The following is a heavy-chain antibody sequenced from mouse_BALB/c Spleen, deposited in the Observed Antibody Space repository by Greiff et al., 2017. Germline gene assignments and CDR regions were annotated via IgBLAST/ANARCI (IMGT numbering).Heavy chain of an antibody. CDR1: GFSLTSYG. J-gene: IGHJ1*01. V-gene: IGHV2-9*02. Sequence: VMLVESGPGLVAPSQSLSITCTVSGFSLTSYGVHWVRQPPGKGLEWLGVIWAGGSTNYNSALMSRLSISKDNSKSQVFLKMNSLQTDDTAMYYCARDVYYGDWYFDVWGAGTTVTVSS. CDR3: ARDVYYGDWYFDV. D-gene: IGHD1-1*01. CDR2: IWAGGST.